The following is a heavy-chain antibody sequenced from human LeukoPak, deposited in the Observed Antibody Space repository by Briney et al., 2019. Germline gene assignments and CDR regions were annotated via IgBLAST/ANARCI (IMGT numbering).Heavy chain of an antibody. CDR1: GGSISSSSYY. V-gene: IGHV4-39*01. Sequence: SQTLSLTCTVSGGSISSSSYYWGWIRQPPGKGLEWIGSIYYSGSTYYNPSLKSRVTISVDTSKNQFSLKLSSVTAADTAVYYCARPSTGYSSSWVDWGQGTLVTVSS. CDR2: IYYSGST. CDR3: ARPSTGYSSSWVD. J-gene: IGHJ4*02. D-gene: IGHD6-13*01.